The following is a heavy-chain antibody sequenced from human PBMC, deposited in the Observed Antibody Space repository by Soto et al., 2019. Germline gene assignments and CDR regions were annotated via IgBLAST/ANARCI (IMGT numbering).Heavy chain of an antibody. D-gene: IGHD3-10*01. CDR3: ARGRASGSYYLLDY. CDR2: INPNSGNI. V-gene: IGHV1-8*01. J-gene: IGHJ4*02. Sequence: ASVKVSCKASGNTFTSYDINWVRQATGHGLEWMGWINPNSGNIGYAQKFQGRVTMTRDTAIRTAYMEVSRLRSDDTAVYYCARGRASGSYYLLDYWGQGTWVTVS. CDR1: GNTFTSYD.